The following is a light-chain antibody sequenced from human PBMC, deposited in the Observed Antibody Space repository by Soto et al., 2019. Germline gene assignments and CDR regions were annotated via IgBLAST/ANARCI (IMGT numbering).Light chain of an antibody. J-gene: IGKJ1*01. V-gene: IGKV1D-8*03. CDR3: QQYYSLPRT. CDR1: KGISSY. CDR2: AAS. Sequence: VIWMTQSPSLLSASTGDIVTISCRMSKGISSYLAWYQQKPGKAPELLLYAASTLQSGFPSRYSGSGPGTDFTLTISCLQSEDFATYYCQQYYSLPRTFGQGNKVEIK.